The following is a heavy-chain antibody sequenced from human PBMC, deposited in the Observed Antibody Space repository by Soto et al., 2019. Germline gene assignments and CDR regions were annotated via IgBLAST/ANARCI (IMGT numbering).Heavy chain of an antibody. Sequence: GGSLRLSCAASGFTFDDYAMHWVRQAPGKGLEWVSGISWNSGSIGYADSVKGRFTISRDNAKNSLYLQMNSLRAGDTALYYCAKDRSLYYYYYGMDVWGQGTTVTVSS. J-gene: IGHJ6*02. CDR1: GFTFDDYA. CDR2: ISWNSGSI. V-gene: IGHV3-9*01. CDR3: AKDRSLYYYYYGMDV.